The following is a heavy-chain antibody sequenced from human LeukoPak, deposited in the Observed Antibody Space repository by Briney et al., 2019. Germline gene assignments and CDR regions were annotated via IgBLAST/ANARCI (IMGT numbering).Heavy chain of an antibody. V-gene: IGHV3-21*01. Sequence: NTGGSLRLSCAASGFTFSSYSMNWVRQAPGKGLEWVSSISSSSSYIYYADSVKGRFTISRDNAKNSLYLQMNSLRAEDTAVYYCAKDWEYSSSWFPGFYYGMDVWGQGTTVTVSS. D-gene: IGHD6-13*01. CDR3: AKDWEYSSSWFPGFYYGMDV. CDR2: ISSSSSYI. J-gene: IGHJ6*02. CDR1: GFTFSSYS.